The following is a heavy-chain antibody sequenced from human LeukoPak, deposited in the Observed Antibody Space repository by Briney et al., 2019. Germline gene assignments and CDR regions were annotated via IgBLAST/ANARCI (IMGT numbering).Heavy chain of an antibody. D-gene: IGHD4-23*01. CDR3: ARDYGGNSGFDY. CDR2: ISYDGSNK. V-gene: IGHV3-30*03. CDR1: GFTFSSYG. Sequence: GGSLRLSCAASGFTFSSYGMHWVRQAPGKGLEWVAVISYDGSNKYYADSVKGRFTISRDNSKNTLYLQMNSLRAEDTAVYYCARDYGGNSGFDYWGQGTLVTVSS. J-gene: IGHJ4*02.